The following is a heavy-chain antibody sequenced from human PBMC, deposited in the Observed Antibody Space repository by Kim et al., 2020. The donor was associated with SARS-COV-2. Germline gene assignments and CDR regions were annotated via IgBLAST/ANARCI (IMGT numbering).Heavy chain of an antibody. V-gene: IGHV3-53*01. Sequence: DSVKGRFTISRDNSKNTLYLQMNSLRAEDTAVYYCARSGSGYYFVGSFDYWGQGTLVTVSS. CDR3: ARSGSGYYFVGSFDY. J-gene: IGHJ4*02. D-gene: IGHD3-22*01.